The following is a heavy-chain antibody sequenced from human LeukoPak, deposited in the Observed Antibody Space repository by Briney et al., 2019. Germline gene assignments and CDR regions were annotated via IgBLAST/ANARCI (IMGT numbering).Heavy chain of an antibody. Sequence: GRSLRLSCAASGFTFSSYGMHWVRQAPGKGLEWVAVISYDGSNKYYADSVKGRFTISRDNSKNTLYLQMNSLRAEDTAVYYCARESTGDIVVVPATDYMDVWGKGTTVTVSS. CDR1: GFTFSSYG. V-gene: IGHV3-30*03. CDR3: ARESTGDIVVVPATDYMDV. J-gene: IGHJ6*03. D-gene: IGHD2-2*01. CDR2: ISYDGSNK.